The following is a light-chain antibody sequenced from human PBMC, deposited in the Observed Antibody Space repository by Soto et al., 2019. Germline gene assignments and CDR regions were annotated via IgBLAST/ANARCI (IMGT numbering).Light chain of an antibody. CDR2: GAS. Sequence: EIVMPQSPATLSVSPGERATLSCRASQSVSSNLAWYQQKPGQAPRLLIYGASTRATGIPARFSGSGSGTEFTLTISSLQSEDFAVYYCQQYNNWPRTFGKGTKLEIK. CDR1: QSVSSN. CDR3: QQYNNWPRT. V-gene: IGKV3-15*01. J-gene: IGKJ2*01.